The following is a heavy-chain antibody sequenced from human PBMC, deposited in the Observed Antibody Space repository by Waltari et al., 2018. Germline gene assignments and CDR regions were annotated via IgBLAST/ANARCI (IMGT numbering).Heavy chain of an antibody. CDR2: ISSSSSYI. Sequence: EVQLVESGGGLVKPGGSLRLSCAASGFTFSSYSMNWVRQAPGKGLEWVSSISSSSSYIYYADSVKGRFTISRDNAKNSLYLQMNSLRAEDTAVYYCARGSGGYSYGYGYWGQGTLVTVSS. J-gene: IGHJ4*02. CDR1: GFTFSSYS. D-gene: IGHD5-18*01. CDR3: ARGSGGYSYGYGY. V-gene: IGHV3-21*01.